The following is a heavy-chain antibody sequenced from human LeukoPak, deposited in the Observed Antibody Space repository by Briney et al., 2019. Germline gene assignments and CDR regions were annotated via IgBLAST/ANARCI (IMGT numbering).Heavy chain of an antibody. CDR2: ISGYTGDT. CDR3: APAECCGDGGCRGGSAFDV. Sequence: ASVKVSGKPSGYTFTNYDIYWVRQAPGQGLECMGWISGYTGDTKYEQILQRRFTVTTDTSTNTAYMDLRRLTSDDPAVHYCAPAECCGDGGCRGGSAFDVWGQGTMVTVSS. D-gene: IGHD2-21*01. CDR1: GYTFTNYD. J-gene: IGHJ3*01. V-gene: IGHV1-18*01.